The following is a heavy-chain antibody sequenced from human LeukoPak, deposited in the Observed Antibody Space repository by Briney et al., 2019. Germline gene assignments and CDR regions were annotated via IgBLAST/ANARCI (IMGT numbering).Heavy chain of an antibody. CDR3: ARGDYDILTGYYQDY. Sequence: SETLSLTCTVSGGSISSHYWSWIRQPAGKGLEWIGRIYTSGSTNYNPSLKSRVTMSVETSKNQFSLKLSSVTAADTAVYYCARGDYDILTGYYQDYWGQGTLVTVSS. J-gene: IGHJ4*02. CDR1: GGSISSHY. CDR2: IYTSGST. D-gene: IGHD3-9*01. V-gene: IGHV4-4*07.